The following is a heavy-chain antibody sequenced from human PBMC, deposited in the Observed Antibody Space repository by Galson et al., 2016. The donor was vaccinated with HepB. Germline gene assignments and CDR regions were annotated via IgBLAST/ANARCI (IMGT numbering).Heavy chain of an antibody. CDR2: IQQDGSEK. CDR1: AFTFRSFW. Sequence: SLRLSCAASAFTFRSFWMSWVRQAPGQGLEWVANIQQDGSEKYYVDSVKGRFTIYRDNAKNTLYLQMNSLRAEDTALYYCAKGNEESNSGSSWYNWFDPWGQGTLVTVSS. V-gene: IGHV3-7*03. J-gene: IGHJ5*02. CDR3: AKGNEESNSGSSWYNWFDP. D-gene: IGHD6-13*01.